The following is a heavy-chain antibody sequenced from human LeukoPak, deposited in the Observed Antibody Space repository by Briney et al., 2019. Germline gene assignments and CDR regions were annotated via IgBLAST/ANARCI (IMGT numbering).Heavy chain of an antibody. CDR1: GGSISSYY. V-gene: IGHV4-59*01. CDR2: IYYSGST. J-gene: IGHJ6*03. D-gene: IGHD5-18*01. Sequence: SETLSLTCTVSGGSISSYYWSWIRQPPGKGLEWIGYIYYSGSTNYNPSLKSRVTISVDTSKNQFSLKLSSVTAADTAVYYCAGGYSYGSTYYYMDVWGQGTLVTVSS. CDR3: AGGYSYGSTYYYMDV.